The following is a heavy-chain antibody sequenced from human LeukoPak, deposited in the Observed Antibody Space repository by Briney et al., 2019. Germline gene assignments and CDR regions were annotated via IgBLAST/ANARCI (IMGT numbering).Heavy chain of an antibody. D-gene: IGHD3-22*01. CDR2: IIPIFGTA. CDR3: ASPAGFLDYYDSKEPNDAFDI. CDR1: GYTFTSYA. Sequence: SVKVSCKASGYTFTSYAISWVRQAPGQGLEWMGGIIPIFGTANYAQKFQGRVTITADESTSTAYMELSSLRSEDTAVYYCASPAGFLDYYDSKEPNDAFDIWGQGTMVTVSS. V-gene: IGHV1-69*13. J-gene: IGHJ3*02.